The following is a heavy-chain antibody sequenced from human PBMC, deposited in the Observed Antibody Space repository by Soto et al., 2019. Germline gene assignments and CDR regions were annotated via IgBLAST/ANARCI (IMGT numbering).Heavy chain of an antibody. Sequence: QVQLVQSGSEVKKPGASVQVSCKASGYTFTDYYMHWVRQAPGQGLEWMGWMNPYSGGTKFAQKLQGRVTMTRDTSIRIAYMELSRLRYDDTAVYYCARGDNSGYYYEWGQGTLVTVSS. CDR3: ARGDNSGYYYE. CDR1: GYTFTDYY. CDR2: MNPYSGGT. V-gene: IGHV1-2*02. D-gene: IGHD3-22*01. J-gene: IGHJ4*02.